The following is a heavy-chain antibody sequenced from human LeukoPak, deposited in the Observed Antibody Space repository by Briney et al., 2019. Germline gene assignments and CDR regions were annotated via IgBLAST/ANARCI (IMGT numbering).Heavy chain of an antibody. D-gene: IGHD1-26*01. CDR2: IYPGDSDT. CDR3: ARQVRSGWELLRASTGFDP. J-gene: IGHJ5*02. V-gene: IGHV5-51*01. CDR1: GYSFTSYW. Sequence: GESLKISCKGSGYSFTSYWIGWVRQMPGKDLEWMGIIYPGDSDTRYGPSFQGQVTISADKSISTAYLQWSSLKASDTAMYYCARQVRSGWELLRASTGFDPWGQGTLVTVSS.